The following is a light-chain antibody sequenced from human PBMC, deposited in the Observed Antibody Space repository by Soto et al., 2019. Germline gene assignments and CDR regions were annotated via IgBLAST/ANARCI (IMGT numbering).Light chain of an antibody. Sequence: EIVLTQSPGTLSLSPGETSTVSCRASQSFTSSYLAWYQQRPGQAPSLLIYGVSSRATGIPDRFSGSGSGTDFTLTITRLEPEDFAVYYCQQYNNWPPPITFGQGTRLEIK. J-gene: IGKJ5*01. CDR2: GVS. CDR1: QSFTSSY. V-gene: IGKV3-20*01. CDR3: QQYNNWPPPIT.